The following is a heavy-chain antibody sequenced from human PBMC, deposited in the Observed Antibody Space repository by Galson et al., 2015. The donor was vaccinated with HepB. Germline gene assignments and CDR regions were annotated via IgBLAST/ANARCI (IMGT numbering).Heavy chain of an antibody. CDR3: ARGQLERRPPYNWFDP. D-gene: IGHD1-1*01. V-gene: IGHV1-2*06. CDR2: INPNSGGT. CDR1: GYTFTGYY. J-gene: IGHJ5*02. Sequence: SVKVSCKASGYTFTGYYMHWVRQAPGQGLEWMGRINPNSGGTNYAQKFQGRVTMTRDTSISTAYMELSRLRSDDTAVYYCARGQLERRPPYNWFDPWGQGTLVTVSS.